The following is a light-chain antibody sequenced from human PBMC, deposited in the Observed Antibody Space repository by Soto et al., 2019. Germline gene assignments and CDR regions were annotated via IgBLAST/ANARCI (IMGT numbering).Light chain of an antibody. CDR2: DVN. CDR3: SSYTNSSAFVI. CDR1: SSDVGGYNY. V-gene: IGLV2-14*01. Sequence: QSALTQPASVSGSPGQSITIPCTGTSSDVGGYNYVSWYQQHPGKAPKLIIYDVNNRPSGVSNRLSGSKSGNTASLAISGLQAGDEADYFCSSYTNSSAFVIFGGGTKLTVL. J-gene: IGLJ2*01.